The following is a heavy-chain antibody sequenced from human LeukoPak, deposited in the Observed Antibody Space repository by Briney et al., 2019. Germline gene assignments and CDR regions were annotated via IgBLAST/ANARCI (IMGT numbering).Heavy chain of an antibody. CDR3: AAEGRPTVVTFRKGAVDL. Sequence: SVKVSCKASGFTFTSSAVQWVRQARGQRLEWIGWIVVGSGNTNYAQKFQERVAITRDMSTSTVYMELSSLRSEDTAVYYCAAEGRPTVVTFRKGAVDLWGQGTMVTVSS. D-gene: IGHD4-23*01. CDR2: IVVGSGNT. V-gene: IGHV1-58*01. J-gene: IGHJ3*01. CDR1: GFTFTSSA.